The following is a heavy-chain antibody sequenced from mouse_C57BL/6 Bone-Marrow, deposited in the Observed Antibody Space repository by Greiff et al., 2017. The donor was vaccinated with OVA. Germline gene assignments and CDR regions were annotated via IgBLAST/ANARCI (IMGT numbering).Heavy chain of an antibody. CDR2: INPNNGGT. V-gene: IGHV1-26*01. CDR3: ARCPFDY. J-gene: IGHJ2*01. Sequence: EVQLQQSGPELVKPGASVKISCKASGYTFTDYYMNWVKQSHGKSLEWIGDINPNNGGTSYNQKFKGKATLTVDKSSSTAYMELRSLTSEDSAVYYCARCPFDYGGQGTTLTVSS. CDR1: GYTFTDYY.